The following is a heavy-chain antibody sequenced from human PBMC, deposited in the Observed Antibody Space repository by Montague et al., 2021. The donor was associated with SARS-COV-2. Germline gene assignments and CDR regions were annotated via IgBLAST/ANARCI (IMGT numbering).Heavy chain of an antibody. CDR1: GGSISSGSYY. V-gene: IGHV4-31*03. CDR3: ARLTTGYCSGGSCYWRTGFDY. Sequence: TLSLTCTVSGGSISSGSYYWSWIRQHPGKGLEWIGYIYYSGSTYYNPSLKSRVTISVDTSKNQFSLKLSSVTAADTAVYYCARLTTGYCSGGSCYWRTGFDYWGQGTLVTVSS. D-gene: IGHD2-15*01. CDR2: IYYSGST. J-gene: IGHJ4*02.